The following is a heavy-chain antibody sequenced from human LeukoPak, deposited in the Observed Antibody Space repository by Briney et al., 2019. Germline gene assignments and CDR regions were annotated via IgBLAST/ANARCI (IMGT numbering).Heavy chain of an antibody. CDR1: GFTFSSYW. D-gene: IGHD6-19*01. CDR3: ARDFGQQWLGYYYYYGMDV. V-gene: IGHV3-7*01. J-gene: IGHJ6*02. CDR2: IKQDGSEK. Sequence: GGSPRLSRAASGFTFSSYWMSWVRQAPGKGLEWVANIKQDGSEKYYVDSVKGRFTISRDNAKNSLYLQMNSLRAEDTAVYYCARDFGQQWLGYYYYYGMDVWGQGTTVTVS.